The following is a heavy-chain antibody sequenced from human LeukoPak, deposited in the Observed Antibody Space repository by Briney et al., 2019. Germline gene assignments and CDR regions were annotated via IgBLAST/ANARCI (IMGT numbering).Heavy chain of an antibody. Sequence: SETLSLTCTVSGGSITSYYWTYIRQPAGKGLEWIGRIHTSGSTNYNPSLKSRVTMPVDTSKNQFSLNLSSVIAADTAMYYCAREFSGTSIAARVFDSWGQGTLVTVSS. V-gene: IGHV4-4*07. J-gene: IGHJ4*02. D-gene: IGHD6-6*01. CDR2: IHTSGST. CDR1: GGSITSYY. CDR3: AREFSGTSIAARVFDS.